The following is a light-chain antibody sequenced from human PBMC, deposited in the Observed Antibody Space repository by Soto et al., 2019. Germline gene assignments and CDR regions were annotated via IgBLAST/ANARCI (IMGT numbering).Light chain of an antibody. CDR2: GAS. CDR1: RDISNS. V-gene: IGKV1-12*01. J-gene: IGKJ1*01. CDR3: QQTSAFPRT. Sequence: IQMTQSPSSVSASVGDRLTITCRASRDISNSLAWYQQTPGKAPKLLLRGASSLHRGVPSRFSGGGAGTEFTLTISRLQPEDCATYYCQQTSAFPRTFGQGTKVDVK.